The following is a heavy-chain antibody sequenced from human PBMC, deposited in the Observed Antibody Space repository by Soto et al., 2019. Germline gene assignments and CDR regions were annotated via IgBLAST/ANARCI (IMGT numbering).Heavy chain of an antibody. V-gene: IGHV3-21*01. CDR2: ISSSSSYI. Sequence: PGGSLRLSCAASGFTFSSYSMNWVRQAPGKGLEWVSSISSSSSYIYYADSVKGRFTISRDNAKNSLYLQMNSLRAEDTAFYFCARDPSRIAAANTNWFDPWGQGTLVTVSS. J-gene: IGHJ5*02. CDR3: ARDPSRIAAANTNWFDP. CDR1: GFTFSSYS. D-gene: IGHD6-13*01.